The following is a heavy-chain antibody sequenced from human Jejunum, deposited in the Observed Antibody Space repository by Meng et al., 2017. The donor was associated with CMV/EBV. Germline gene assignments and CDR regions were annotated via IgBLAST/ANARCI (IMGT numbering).Heavy chain of an antibody. CDR2: IKQDGSEK. J-gene: IGHJ3*01. Sequence: AASGFTFSNFWMGWVRQAPGEGLEWVANIKQDGSEKYYVDSVKGRFTISRDNAKNSLYLQMNSLRAEDTAVYYCARYSTSNAFDLWGQGTMVTVSS. CDR3: ARYSTSNAFDL. D-gene: IGHD5-18*01. CDR1: GFTFSNFW. V-gene: IGHV3-7*01.